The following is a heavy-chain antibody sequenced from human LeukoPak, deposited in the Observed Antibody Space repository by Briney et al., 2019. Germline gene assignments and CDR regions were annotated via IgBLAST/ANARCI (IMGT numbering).Heavy chain of an antibody. CDR1: GGSISSYY. CDR3: AREPSQYFDY. V-gene: IGHV4-59*01. Sequence: PSETLPLTCTVSGGSISSYYWSWIRQPPGKGLEWIGYIYYSGSTNYNPSLKSRVTISVDTSKNQFSLKLSSVTAADTAVYYCAREPSQYFDYWGQGTLATVSS. D-gene: IGHD2/OR15-2a*01. J-gene: IGHJ4*02. CDR2: IYYSGST.